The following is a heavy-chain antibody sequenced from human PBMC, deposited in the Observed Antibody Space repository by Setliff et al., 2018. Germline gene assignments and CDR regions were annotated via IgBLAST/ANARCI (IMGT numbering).Heavy chain of an antibody. J-gene: IGHJ6*03. V-gene: IGHV1-69*10. CDR1: GDPFNAYG. CDR3: ARGPSPTVTPSRLIYFYHMDV. CDR2: IIPVLGMT. D-gene: IGHD4-17*01. Sequence: GASVKVSCKASGDPFNAYGVSWVRQAPGQGLEWVGAIIPVLGMTDYAQKFQGRLTITADQSTTTVYMELSSLRFDDTALYYCARGPSPTVTPSRLIYFYHMDVWGTGTTVTVSS.